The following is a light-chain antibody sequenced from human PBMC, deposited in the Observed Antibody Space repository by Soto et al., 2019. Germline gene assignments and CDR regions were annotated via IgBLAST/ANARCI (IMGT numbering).Light chain of an antibody. CDR1: SSDVGGYNY. J-gene: IGLJ1*01. V-gene: IGLV2-14*01. CDR3: SSYMSTSTYV. CDR2: EVS. Sequence: QSALTQPASVSGSPGQSITISCTGTSSDVGGYNYVSWYQQHPGKAPKLMIFEVSDRPSGVSYRFSGSKSGNTASLTISGLQDEDEADYYCSSYMSTSTYVFGTGTKLTVL.